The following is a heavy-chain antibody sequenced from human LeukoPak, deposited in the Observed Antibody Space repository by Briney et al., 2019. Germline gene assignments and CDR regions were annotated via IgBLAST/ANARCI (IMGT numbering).Heavy chain of an antibody. V-gene: IGHV4-59*08. CDR2: IYYSGST. CDR1: GGSMSSYY. J-gene: IGHJ4*02. Sequence: SETLSLTCTVSGGSMSSYYWSWIRQPPGKGLEWIGYIYYSGSTSYNPSLKSRVTISVDTSKYQFSLKVTSVTAADTAVYFCARSPTLFYFDSWGLGTLVTVSS. CDR3: ARSPTLFYFDS.